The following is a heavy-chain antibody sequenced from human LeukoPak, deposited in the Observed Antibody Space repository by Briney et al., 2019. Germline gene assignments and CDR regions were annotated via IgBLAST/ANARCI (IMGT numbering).Heavy chain of an antibody. Sequence: PSETLSLTCAVYGGSFSGYYWSWIRQPPGKGLEWIGEINHSGSTNYNPSLKSRVTISVDTSKNQFSLKLSSVTAADTAVYYCARHWFGELYLSWGQGTLVTVSS. CDR2: INHSGST. D-gene: IGHD3-10*01. CDR3: ARHWFGELYLS. CDR1: GGSFSGYY. J-gene: IGHJ4*02. V-gene: IGHV4-34*01.